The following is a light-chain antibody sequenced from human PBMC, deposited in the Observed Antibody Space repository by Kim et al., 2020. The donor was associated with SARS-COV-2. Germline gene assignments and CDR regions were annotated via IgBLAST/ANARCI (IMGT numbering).Light chain of an antibody. CDR2: RKN. CDR3: ATWDDSLTGVV. CDR1: NANIGNND. V-gene: IGLV1-47*01. Sequence: GQRVTLSCSGSNANIGNNDVCGYQHHPGTAPKPLINRKNRRPSGAPDRFSGSKSGPSASLAISGLRSEDEADYYCATWDDSLTGVVFGGGTQLTVL. J-gene: IGLJ2*01.